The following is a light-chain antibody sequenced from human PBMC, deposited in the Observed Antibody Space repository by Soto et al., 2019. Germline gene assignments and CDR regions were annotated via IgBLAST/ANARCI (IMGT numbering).Light chain of an antibody. J-gene: IGKJ1*01. CDR3: MRGTHWPPT. CDR1: QRLVYSDGNTY. V-gene: IGKV2-30*01. Sequence: DGVLTQSPLSLPVTLGQPASISCRSSQRLVYSDGNTYLIWFQQRPGRSPRRLIYKVSNRDSGVPDRFNGSVSVTDFTRKISRVDAEAIGVYYCMRGTHWPPTFGQGTKVEIK. CDR2: KVS.